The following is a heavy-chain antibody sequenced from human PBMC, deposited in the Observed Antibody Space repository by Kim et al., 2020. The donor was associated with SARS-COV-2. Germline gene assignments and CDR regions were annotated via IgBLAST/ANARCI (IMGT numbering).Heavy chain of an antibody. Sequence: GGSLRLSCAASGFTFSSYWMHWVRQAPGKGLVWVSRINSDGSSTSYADSVKGRFTISRDNAKNTLYLQMNSLRAEDTAVYYCARDTKPYLLWFGGSDAFDIWGQGTMVTVSS. D-gene: IGHD3-10*01. V-gene: IGHV3-74*01. CDR3: ARDTKPYLLWFGGSDAFDI. CDR1: GFTFSSYW. J-gene: IGHJ3*02. CDR2: INSDGSST.